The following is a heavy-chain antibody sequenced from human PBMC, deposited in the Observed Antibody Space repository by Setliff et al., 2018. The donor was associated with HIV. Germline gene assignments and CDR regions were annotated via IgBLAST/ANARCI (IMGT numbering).Heavy chain of an antibody. CDR1: GAPISTSTYS. CDR3: ARHNIVLMIYAGQNWFDP. V-gene: IGHV4-39*01. D-gene: IGHD2-8*01. Sequence: SETLSLTCTVSGAPISTSTYSWGWIRQSPGKGLEWIGSLSYGGSTHHNPSLKSRVTISVDTSKNQFALKLSSVTAADTAVYFCARHNIVLMIYAGQNWFDPWGQGTLVTVS. J-gene: IGHJ5*02. CDR2: LSYGGST.